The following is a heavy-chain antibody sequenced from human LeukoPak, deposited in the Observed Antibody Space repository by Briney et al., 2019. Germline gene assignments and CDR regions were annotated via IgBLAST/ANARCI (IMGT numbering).Heavy chain of an antibody. CDR1: GFTFSSYW. J-gene: IGHJ4*02. D-gene: IGHD7-27*01. V-gene: IGHV3-7*01. CDR2: IKQDGREK. Sequence: PGGSLRLSCAASGFTFSSYWMSWVRQAPGKGLEWVANIKQDGREKNYVDSVKGRFTISRDNAKNSLYLQMNSLRAEDTALYYCARDSTGALDYWGQGTLVTVSS. CDR3: ARDSTGALDY.